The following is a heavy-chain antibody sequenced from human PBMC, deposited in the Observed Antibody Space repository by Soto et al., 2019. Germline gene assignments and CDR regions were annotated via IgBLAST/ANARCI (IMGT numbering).Heavy chain of an antibody. CDR2: IRSKANSYAT. Sequence: PGGSLRLSCAASGFTFSGSAMHWVRQASGKGLEWVGRIRSKANSYATAYAASVTGRFTISRDDSKNTAYLQMNSLKTEDTAVYYCTRPGLNFYYGTDVWGRGTTVTVSS. J-gene: IGHJ6*02. CDR1: GFTFSGSA. CDR3: TRPGLNFYYGTDV. D-gene: IGHD3-10*01. V-gene: IGHV3-73*01.